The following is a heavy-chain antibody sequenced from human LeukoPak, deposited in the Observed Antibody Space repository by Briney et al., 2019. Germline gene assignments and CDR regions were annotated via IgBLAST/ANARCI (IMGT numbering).Heavy chain of an antibody. J-gene: IGHJ4*02. CDR1: GFTFSDYY. CDR2: ISSSGSTI. V-gene: IGHV3-11*01. CDR3: ARDRPAYSSGWYGFDY. Sequence: PGGSLRLSCAASGFTFSDYYMSWIRQAPGKGLEWVSYISSSGSTIYYADSVKGRFTISRDNAKNSLYLQMNSLRAEDTAVYYCARDRPAYSSGWYGFDYWGQGTLVTVSS. D-gene: IGHD6-19*01.